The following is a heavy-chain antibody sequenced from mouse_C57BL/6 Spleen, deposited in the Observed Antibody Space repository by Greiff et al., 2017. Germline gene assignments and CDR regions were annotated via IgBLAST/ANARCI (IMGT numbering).Heavy chain of an antibody. CDR3: ASSDSSGSAFDY. CDR2: INPSSGYT. J-gene: IGHJ2*01. Sequence: QVQLKQSGPELVKPGASVKISCKASGYAFSSSWMNWVKQRPGKGLEWIGYINPSSGYTKYNQKFKDKATLTADKSSSTAYMQLSSLTYEDSAVYYCASSDSSGSAFDYWGQGTTLTVSS. CDR1: GYAFSSSW. D-gene: IGHD3-2*02. V-gene: IGHV1-7*01.